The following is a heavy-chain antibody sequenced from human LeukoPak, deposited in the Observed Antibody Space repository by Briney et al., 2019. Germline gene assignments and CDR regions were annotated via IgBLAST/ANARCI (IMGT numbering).Heavy chain of an antibody. CDR3: ARLEAAAGTN. V-gene: IGHV5-51*01. CDR2: IYPGDSDT. CDR1: GYSFTSYW. J-gene: IGHJ4*02. Sequence: GESLKISCKGSGYSFTSYWIAWVRQMPGKGLEWMGIIYPGDSDTRYRPSFQGQVTISADKSINTAYLQWTSLKAPDTAMYYCARLEAAAGTNWGQGTLVTVSS. D-gene: IGHD6-13*01.